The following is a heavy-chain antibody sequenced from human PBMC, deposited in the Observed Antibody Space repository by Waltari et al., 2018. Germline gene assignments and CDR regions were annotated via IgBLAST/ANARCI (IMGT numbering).Heavy chain of an antibody. V-gene: IGHV4-34*01. CDR2: INLSGST. Sequence: QVQLQQWGAGLLKPSETLSLTCAVYGGSFSGYYWSWIRQSPGKGLEWIGEINLSGSTTYNPSLKSRVTISVHTAKNQFSLKLSSVTAADTAVYYCARGEVGATSAYYYYYDMDVWGQGTMVTVSS. CDR1: GGSFSGYY. CDR3: ARGEVGATSAYYYYYDMDV. D-gene: IGHD1-26*01. J-gene: IGHJ6*02.